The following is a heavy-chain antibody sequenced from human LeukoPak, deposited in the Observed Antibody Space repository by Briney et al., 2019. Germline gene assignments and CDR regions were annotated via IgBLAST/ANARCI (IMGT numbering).Heavy chain of an antibody. CDR2: IKQDGSEK. V-gene: IGHV3-7*01. Sequence: WGSLRLSCVASGFTFSSYWVTWVRQAPGKGLEWVGNIKQDGSEKYYMDSVKGRFTISRDNAKNSVYLQMNSLRVEDTAVYYCARDGDSSSWFDYWGQGTLVTVSS. D-gene: IGHD6-13*01. CDR1: GFTFSSYW. J-gene: IGHJ4*02. CDR3: ARDGDSSSWFDY.